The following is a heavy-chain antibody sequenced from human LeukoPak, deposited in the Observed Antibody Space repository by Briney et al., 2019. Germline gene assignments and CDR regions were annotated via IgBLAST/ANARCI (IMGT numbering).Heavy chain of an antibody. CDR2: ISAYNGNT. J-gene: IGHJ4*02. V-gene: IGHV1-18*01. D-gene: IGHD3-22*01. Sequence: ASVKVSCKASGYTFTSYGISWVRQAPGQGLEWMGWISAYNGNTNYAQKLQGRVTMTTDTSTSTAYMELRSLRSDDTAVYYCARVNNYDSSGPLMVDYWGQGTLVTVSS. CDR1: GYTFTSYG. CDR3: ARVNNYDSSGPLMVDY.